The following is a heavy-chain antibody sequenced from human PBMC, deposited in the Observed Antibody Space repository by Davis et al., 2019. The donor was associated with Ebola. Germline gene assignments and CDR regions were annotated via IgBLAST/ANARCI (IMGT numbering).Heavy chain of an antibody. CDR2: IYYRGTT. Sequence: SETLSLTCTVSGGSISNYYWSWIRQPPGKGLEWIGSIYYRGTTYYNPSLKSRVTISVDTSKNQFSLKLSSVTAADTAVYYCARHVRYDYVWGSYRSDWYFDLWGRGTLVTVSS. V-gene: IGHV4-59*05. CDR1: GGSISNYY. D-gene: IGHD3-16*02. CDR3: ARHVRYDYVWGSYRSDWYFDL. J-gene: IGHJ2*01.